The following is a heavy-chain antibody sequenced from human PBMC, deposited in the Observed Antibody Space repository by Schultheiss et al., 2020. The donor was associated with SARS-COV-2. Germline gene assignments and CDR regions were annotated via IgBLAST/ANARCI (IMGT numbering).Heavy chain of an antibody. J-gene: IGHJ4*02. CDR2: MYHSGSP. CDR3: ARALMMTTVDY. CDR1: GGSISSGDYY. Sequence: SETLSLTCTVSGGSISSGDYYWRWIRQPPGKGLEWIGDMYHSGSPYHNPSLKSRVTISVDTSKNQFSLKLSSVTAADTAVYYCARALMMTTVDYWGQGTLVTVSS. D-gene: IGHD4-11*01. V-gene: IGHV4-39*07.